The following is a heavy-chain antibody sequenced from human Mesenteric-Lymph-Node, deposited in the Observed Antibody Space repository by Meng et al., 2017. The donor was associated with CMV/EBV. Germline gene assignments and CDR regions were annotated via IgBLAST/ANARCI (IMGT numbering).Heavy chain of an antibody. Sequence: GESLKISCAASGFTVSNNYMSWVRQAPGKGLEWVSYISSSSSTIYYADSVKGRFTISRDNAKNSLYLQMNSLRAEDTAVYYCARGRGSFDYWGQGTLVTVSS. CDR1: GFTVSNNY. J-gene: IGHJ4*02. CDR2: ISSSSSTI. V-gene: IGHV3-11*04. D-gene: IGHD5-12*01. CDR3: ARGRGSFDY.